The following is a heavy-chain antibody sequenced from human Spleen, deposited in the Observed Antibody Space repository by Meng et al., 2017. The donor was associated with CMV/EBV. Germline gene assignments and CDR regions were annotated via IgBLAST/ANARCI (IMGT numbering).Heavy chain of an antibody. CDR3: ASPSWQGSQYFQH. D-gene: IGHD2-2*01. CDR1: GFIVSDYY. Sequence: ASGFIVSDYYMSWIRQAPGKGLEWVSYISSSGSTIYYADSVKGRFTISRDNAKNSLYLQMNSLRAEDTAVYYCASPSWQGSQYFQHWGQGTLVTVSS. CDR2: ISSSGSTI. V-gene: IGHV3-11*04. J-gene: IGHJ1*01.